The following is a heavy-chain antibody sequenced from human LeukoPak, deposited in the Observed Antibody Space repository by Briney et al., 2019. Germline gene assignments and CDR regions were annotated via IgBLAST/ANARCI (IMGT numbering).Heavy chain of an antibody. CDR3: ARATVDTAMVIGY. D-gene: IGHD5-18*01. J-gene: IGHJ4*02. Sequence: SETLSLTCTVSGGSISSYYWSWIRQPPGEGLEWIGYIYYSGSTNYNPSLKSRVTISVDTSKNQFSLKVRSVTAADTAVYYCARATVDTAMVIGYWGQGALVTVSS. V-gene: IGHV4-59*08. CDR1: GGSISSYY. CDR2: IYYSGST.